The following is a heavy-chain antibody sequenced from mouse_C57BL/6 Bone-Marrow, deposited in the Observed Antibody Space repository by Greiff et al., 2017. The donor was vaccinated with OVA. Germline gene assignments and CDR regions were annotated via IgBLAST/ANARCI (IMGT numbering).Heavy chain of an antibody. J-gene: IGHJ2*01. CDR1: GYTFTSYW. CDR2: INPSNGGT. D-gene: IGHD1-1*01. CDR3: ARWRAVVAPFDY. V-gene: IGHV1-53*01. Sequence: QVQLQQSGTELVKPGASVKLSCKASGYTFTSYWMHWVKQRPGQGLEWIGNINPSNGGTNYNEKFKSKATLTVDKSSSTAYMQLSSLTSEDSAVYYCARWRAVVAPFDYWGQGTTLTVSS.